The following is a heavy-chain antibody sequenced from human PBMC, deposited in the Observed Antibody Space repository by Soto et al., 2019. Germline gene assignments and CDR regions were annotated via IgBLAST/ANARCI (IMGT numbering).Heavy chain of an antibody. CDR2: INPHTGDT. V-gene: IGHV1-2*02. D-gene: IGHD2-21*01. CDR3: ARRHGARSNVFRSAFPLDY. Sequence: ASVKVSCRASGYAFSAYFIHWVRQAPGQGLEWMGWINPHTGDTKYTDIFQARVTLTSDTSTNTAYMDLASLTSADTALYFCARRHGARSNVFRSAFPLDYWGQGTLVTVSS. CDR1: GYAFSAYF. J-gene: IGHJ4*02.